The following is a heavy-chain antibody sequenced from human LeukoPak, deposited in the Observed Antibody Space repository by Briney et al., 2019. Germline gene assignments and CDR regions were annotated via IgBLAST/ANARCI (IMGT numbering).Heavy chain of an antibody. Sequence: GGSLRLSCAASGFTFDDYAMHWVRQAPGKGLEWVSLITGDGGSTYYADSVKGRFTISRDNSKNSLYLQMNSLRTEDTALYYCAKDTWFGQWRAFDIWGQGTMVTVAS. CDR1: GFTFDDYA. CDR3: AKDTWFGQWRAFDI. CDR2: ITGDGGST. V-gene: IGHV3-43*02. J-gene: IGHJ3*02. D-gene: IGHD3-10*01.